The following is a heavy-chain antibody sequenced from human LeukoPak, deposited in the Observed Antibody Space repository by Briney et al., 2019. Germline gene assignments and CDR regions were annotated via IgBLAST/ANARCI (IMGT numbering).Heavy chain of an antibody. CDR1: GFTFDDYT. V-gene: IGHV3-43D*03. CDR3: AKDVSGSGSYEVDY. D-gene: IGHD3-10*01. Sequence: GGSLRLSCAASGFTFDDYTMHWVRQAPGKGLEWVSLISWDGGSTYYADSVKGRFTISRDNSKNSLYLQMNSLRAEDSALYYCAKDVSGSGSYEVDYWGQGTLVTVSS. J-gene: IGHJ4*02. CDR2: ISWDGGST.